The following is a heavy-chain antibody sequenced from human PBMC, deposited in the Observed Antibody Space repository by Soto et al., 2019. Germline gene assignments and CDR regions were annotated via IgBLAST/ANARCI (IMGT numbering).Heavy chain of an antibody. CDR3: ATDPPSNDYDNNGTVRN. J-gene: IGHJ4*01. CDR1: GIIFSNTW. Sequence: GGSLRLSCTASGIIFSNTWINWVRQAPGKGLEWVGRIKSNTDGGTTDYATPVKGRFALSRDDSQNTLYLQMTGLKAEDTAAYYCATDPPSNDYDNNGTVRNWGHGNLVTVSS. D-gene: IGHD3-22*01. V-gene: IGHV3-15*01. CDR2: IKSNTDGGTT.